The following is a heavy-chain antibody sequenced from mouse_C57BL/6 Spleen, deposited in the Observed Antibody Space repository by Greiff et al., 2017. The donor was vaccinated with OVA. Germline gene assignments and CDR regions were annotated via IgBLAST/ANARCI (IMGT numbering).Heavy chain of an antibody. D-gene: IGHD1-1*01. CDR1: GFTFSDYG. J-gene: IGHJ1*03. Sequence: EVKLMESGGGLVKPGGSLKLSCAASGFTFSDYGMHWVRQAPEKGLEWVAYISSGSSTIYYAATVQGRFTISRDNAKNTLFLQMTSLRSEDTAMYYCARDYYGSSYGYFDVWGTGTTVTVSS. CDR2: ISSGSSTI. V-gene: IGHV5-17*01. CDR3: ARDYYGSSYGYFDV.